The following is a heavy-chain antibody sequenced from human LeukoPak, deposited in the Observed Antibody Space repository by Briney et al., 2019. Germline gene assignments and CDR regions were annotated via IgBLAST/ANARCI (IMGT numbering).Heavy chain of an antibody. V-gene: IGHV3-23*01. J-gene: IGHJ6*03. CDR1: GFTFTNSA. CDR2: VSGSGDTT. D-gene: IGHD3-3*01. CDR3: ARVLPPFWSGPPVVYDYYMDV. Sequence: SGGSLRLSCAASGFTFTNSAMSWVRQAPGKGLEWVSAVSGSGDTTYYADSVKGRFTISRDNSKNTLYLQMNSLRAEDTAVYYCARVLPPFWSGPPVVYDYYMDVWGKGTTVTVSS.